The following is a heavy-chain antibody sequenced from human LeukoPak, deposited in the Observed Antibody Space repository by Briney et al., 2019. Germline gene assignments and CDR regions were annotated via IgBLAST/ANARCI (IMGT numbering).Heavy chain of an antibody. D-gene: IGHD1-26*01. Sequence: GESLKISCKGSGYSFSNYHIDWVRQMPGKGLEWMGVMYPGGSDIRYSPSFQGQVTISADKSIDTAYLQWSSLKASDSAMYYCASRTGSYYPFDSWGQGTLATVSS. CDR1: GYSFSNYH. CDR2: MYPGGSDI. CDR3: ASRTGSYYPFDS. V-gene: IGHV5-51*01. J-gene: IGHJ4*02.